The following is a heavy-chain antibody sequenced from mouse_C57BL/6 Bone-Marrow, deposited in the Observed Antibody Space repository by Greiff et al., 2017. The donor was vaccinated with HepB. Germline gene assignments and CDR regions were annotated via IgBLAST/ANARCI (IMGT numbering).Heavy chain of an antibody. CDR1: GYSFTGYY. Sequence: VQLQQSGPELVKPGASVKISCKASGYSFTGYYMHWVKQSPEKSLEWIGEINPSTGGTTYNQKFKAKATLTVDKSSSTAYMQLKSLTSEDSAVYYCDRVGRLYYAMDYWGQGNAVTVS. D-gene: IGHD4-1*01. V-gene: IGHV1-42*01. CDR2: INPSTGGT. J-gene: IGHJ4*01. CDR3: DRVGRLYYAMDY.